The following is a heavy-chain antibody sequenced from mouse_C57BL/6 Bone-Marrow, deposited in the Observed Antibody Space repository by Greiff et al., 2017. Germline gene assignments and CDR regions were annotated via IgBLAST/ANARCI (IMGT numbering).Heavy chain of an antibody. D-gene: IGHD2-1*01. CDR3: ARDGNPFDY. Sequence: EVNVVESGGGLVKPGGSLKLSCAASGFTFSSYAMSWVRQTPEKRLEWVATISDGGSYTYYPDNVKGRFTISRDNAKNNLYLQMRHLKSEDTAMYYCARDGNPFDYWGQGTTLTVSS. V-gene: IGHV5-4*01. CDR2: ISDGGSYT. CDR1: GFTFSSYA. J-gene: IGHJ2*01.